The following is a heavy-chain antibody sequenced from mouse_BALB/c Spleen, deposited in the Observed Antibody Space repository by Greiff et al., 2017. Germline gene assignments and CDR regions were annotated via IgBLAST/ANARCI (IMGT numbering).Heavy chain of an antibody. CDR1: GFTFSSFG. CDR2: ISSGSSTI. V-gene: IGHV5-17*02. CDR3: ASNYAMDY. Sequence: EVHLVESGGGLVQPGGSRKLSCAASGFTFSSFGMHWVRQAPEKGLEWVAYISSGSSTIYYADTVKGRFTISRDNPKNTLFLQMTSLRSEDTAMYYCASNYAMDYWGQGTSVTVSS. J-gene: IGHJ4*01.